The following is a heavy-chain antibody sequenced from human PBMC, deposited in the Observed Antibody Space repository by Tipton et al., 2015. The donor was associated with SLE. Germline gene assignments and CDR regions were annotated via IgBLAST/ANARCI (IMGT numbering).Heavy chain of an antibody. Sequence: TLSLTCTVSGGSISSDNYYWSWIRQHPGKGLEWIGYIYYSGSTYYNPSLKSRVTISVDTSKNQFFVKLSSVTAADTAMYHCARMLYYNDSSGYHHWYFDLWGRGSLVTVSS. CDR1: GGSISSDNYY. J-gene: IGHJ2*01. V-gene: IGHV4-31*03. CDR2: IYYSGST. D-gene: IGHD3-22*01. CDR3: ARMLYYNDSSGYHHWYFDL.